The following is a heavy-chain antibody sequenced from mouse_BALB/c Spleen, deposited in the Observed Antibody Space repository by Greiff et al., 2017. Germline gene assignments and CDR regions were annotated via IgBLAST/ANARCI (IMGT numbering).Heavy chain of an antibody. CDR3: AREGGLPYYYAMDY. V-gene: IGHV5-6-3*01. D-gene: IGHD2-4*01. J-gene: IGHJ4*01. CDR2: INSNGGST. CDR1: GFTFSSYG. Sequence: EVQLQESGGGLVQPGGSLKLSCAASGFTFSSYGMSWVRQTPDKRLELVATINSNGGSTYYPDSGKGRFTISRDNAKNTLYLQMSSLKSEDTAMYYCAREGGLPYYYAMDYWGQGTSVTVSS.